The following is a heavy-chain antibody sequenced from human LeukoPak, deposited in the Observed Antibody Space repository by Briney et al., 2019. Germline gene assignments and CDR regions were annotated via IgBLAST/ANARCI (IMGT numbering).Heavy chain of an antibody. CDR3: ARRNYRMSYFALSIAAADARFDY. Sequence: PSETLSLTCTVSGGSISSYYWSWIRQPPGKGLEWIGSIYYSGSTNYNPSLKSRVTISVDTSKNQFSLKLSSVTAADTAVYYCARRNYRMSYFALSIAAADARFDYWGQGTLVTVSS. CDR2: IYYSGST. J-gene: IGHJ4*02. CDR1: GGSISSYY. V-gene: IGHV4-59*12. D-gene: IGHD6-13*01.